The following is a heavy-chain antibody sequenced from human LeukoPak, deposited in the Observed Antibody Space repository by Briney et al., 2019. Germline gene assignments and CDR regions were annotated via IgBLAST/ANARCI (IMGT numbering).Heavy chain of an antibody. CDR2: IIPIFGTA. Sequence: ASVKVSCKASGGTFSSYAISWVRRAPGQGLEWMGGIIPIFGTANYAQKFQGRVTITADESTSTAYMELSSLRSEDTAVYYCAREGSSTSCCNYYGMDVWGQGTTVTVSS. CDR3: AREGSSTSCCNYYGMDV. V-gene: IGHV1-69*13. D-gene: IGHD2-2*01. J-gene: IGHJ6*02. CDR1: GGTFSSYA.